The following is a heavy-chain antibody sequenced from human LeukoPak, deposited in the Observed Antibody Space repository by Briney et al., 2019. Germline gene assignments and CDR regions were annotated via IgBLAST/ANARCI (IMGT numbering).Heavy chain of an antibody. V-gene: IGHV3-23*01. J-gene: IGHJ1*01. Sequence: GGSLRLSCAPSGLSFSSSAIGCGRHAPGEGLEWVSAIRGSGGSTTYADSVKGRFTISRDNSKNTLYLQMNSLRAEDTVVYYCAKAPSIVGATIEYFQHWGQGTLVTVSS. CDR3: AKAPSIVGATIEYFQH. D-gene: IGHD1-26*01. CDR1: GLSFSSSA. CDR2: IRGSGGST.